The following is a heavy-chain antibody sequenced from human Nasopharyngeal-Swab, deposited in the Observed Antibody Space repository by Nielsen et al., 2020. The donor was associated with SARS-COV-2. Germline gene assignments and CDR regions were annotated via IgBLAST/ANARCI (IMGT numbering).Heavy chain of an antibody. CDR1: GFTFGDYA. CDR2: IRSKAYGGTT. V-gene: IGHV3-49*03. D-gene: IGHD3-3*01. J-gene: IGHJ4*02. CDR3: TRKLYDFWSGYYTGAYDY. Sequence: GGSLRLSCTASGFTFGDYAMSWFRQAPGKGLEWVGFIRSKAYGGTTEYAASVKGRFTISRDDSKSIAYPQMNSLKTEDTAVYYCTRKLYDFWSGYYTGAYDYWGQGTLVTVSS.